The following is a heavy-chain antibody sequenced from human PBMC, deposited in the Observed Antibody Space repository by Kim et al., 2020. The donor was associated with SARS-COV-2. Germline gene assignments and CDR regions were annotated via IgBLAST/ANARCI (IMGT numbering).Heavy chain of an antibody. V-gene: IGHV4-4*06. J-gene: IGHJ5*02. Sequence: YNPSLESRVDMSVDTSKSQFSLRLTSVSAADTAVYYCAREGDWNYANWFDPWGQGALVTVSS. D-gene: IGHD1-7*01. CDR3: AREGDWNYANWFDP.